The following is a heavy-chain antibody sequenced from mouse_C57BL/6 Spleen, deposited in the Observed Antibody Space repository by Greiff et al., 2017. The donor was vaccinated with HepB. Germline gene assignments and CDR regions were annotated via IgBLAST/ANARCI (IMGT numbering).Heavy chain of an antibody. Sequence: DVKLVESGPGLAKPSQTLSLTCSVTGYSITSDYWNWIRKFPGNKLEYMGYISYSGSTYYNPSHKSRISITRDTSKNQYYLQLNSVTTEDTATYYCARSPSDGYYDWYFDVWGTGTTVTVSS. CDR3: ARSPSDGYYDWYFDV. CDR2: ISYSGST. CDR1: GYSITSDY. J-gene: IGHJ1*03. V-gene: IGHV3-8*01. D-gene: IGHD2-3*01.